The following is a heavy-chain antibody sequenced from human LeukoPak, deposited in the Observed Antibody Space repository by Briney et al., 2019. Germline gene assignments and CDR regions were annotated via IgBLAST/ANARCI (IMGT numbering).Heavy chain of an antibody. Sequence: GGSLRLSCAASGFTVSRNYMSWVRQAPGKGLEWVSVIYSGGRTYYADSVKGRFTISRDNSKNTLYFQMNSLRAEDTAVYYCARDQVGEVDAFDIWGQGTMVTVSS. J-gene: IGHJ3*02. D-gene: IGHD3-16*01. CDR3: ARDQVGEVDAFDI. CDR2: IYSGGRT. CDR1: GFTVSRNY. V-gene: IGHV3-66*01.